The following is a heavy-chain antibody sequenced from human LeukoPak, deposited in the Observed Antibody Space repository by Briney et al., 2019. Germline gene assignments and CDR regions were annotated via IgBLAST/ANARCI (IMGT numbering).Heavy chain of an antibody. Sequence: GGPLRLSCAASGFTFSSYGMNWVRQAPGKGLEWVSGISDSGVGTKHADSVKGRFTISRDNSKNTVYLQMNSLRAEDTAVYYCAKIGRSYDFWTGYYEEEVDYMDVWGKGTTVTVSS. V-gene: IGHV3-23*01. CDR2: ISDSGVGT. J-gene: IGHJ6*03. CDR1: GFTFSSYG. D-gene: IGHD3-3*01. CDR3: AKIGRSYDFWTGYYEEEVDYMDV.